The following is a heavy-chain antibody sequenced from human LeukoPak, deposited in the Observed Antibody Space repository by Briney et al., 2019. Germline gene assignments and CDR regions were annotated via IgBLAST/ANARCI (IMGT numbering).Heavy chain of an antibody. J-gene: IGHJ5*02. D-gene: IGHD2-15*01. Sequence: ASVKVSCKASGHTFTGYYIHWVRQAPGRGLEWMGWINPNSGGTIYAQKFQGRVTMTRDTSISTAYMELSRLRSDDTAVYYCARGRALYCSGGSCYGFDPWGQGTLVTVSS. CDR3: ARGRALYCSGGSCYGFDP. CDR2: INPNSGGT. V-gene: IGHV1-2*02. CDR1: GHTFTGYY.